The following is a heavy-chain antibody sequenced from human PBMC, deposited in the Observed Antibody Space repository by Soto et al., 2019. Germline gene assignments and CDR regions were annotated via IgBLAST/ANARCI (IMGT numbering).Heavy chain of an antibody. CDR1: GYTFSRSG. Sequence: VQLVQSGAEVKKPGASVKVSCKASGYTFSRSGISWVRQAPGQGLERMGWISTYNGDTNYAQKVQGRVTMTTDTSTSTAFMELMSLRSDDTAVYYCARSGSVPYYYYGLDVWRQGTTVTVSS. CDR3: ARSGSVPYYYYGLDV. CDR2: ISTYNGDT. V-gene: IGHV1-18*01. D-gene: IGHD1-26*01. J-gene: IGHJ6*02.